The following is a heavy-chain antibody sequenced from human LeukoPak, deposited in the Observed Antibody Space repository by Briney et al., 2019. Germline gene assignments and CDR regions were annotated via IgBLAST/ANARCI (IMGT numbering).Heavy chain of an antibody. CDR1: GFILSSYS. CDR3: AKREYSSGWYVIY. J-gene: IGHJ4*02. D-gene: IGHD6-19*01. Sequence: QAGGSLRLSCAASGFILSSYSMNWVRQAPGKGLEWVSAISGSGGSTYYADSVKGRFTISRDDSKNTLYLQMNSLRAEDTAVYYCAKREYSSGWYVIYWGQGTLVTVSS. CDR2: ISGSGGST. V-gene: IGHV3-23*01.